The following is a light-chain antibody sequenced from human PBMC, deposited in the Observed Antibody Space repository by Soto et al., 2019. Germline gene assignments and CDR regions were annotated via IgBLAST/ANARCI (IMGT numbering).Light chain of an antibody. CDR2: GAS. CDR3: QQYGSSPRT. J-gene: IGKJ2*01. V-gene: IGKV3-20*01. Sequence: EIVLTQSPGTLSLSPGERATLSFRASQSVSSSYLAWYQQKPGQAPRLLLYGASSRATGIPDRFSGSGSGTDFTLTISRLEPEDSAVYYCQQYGSSPRTFGQGTNLEIK. CDR1: QSVSSSY.